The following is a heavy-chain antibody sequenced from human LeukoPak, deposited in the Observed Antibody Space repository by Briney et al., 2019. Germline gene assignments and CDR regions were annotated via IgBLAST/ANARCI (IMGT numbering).Heavy chain of an antibody. CDR1: GYSFTSYW. Sequence: GESLKISCKGSGYSFTSYWIGWVRQMPGKGLEWMGIIYPGDSDTRYSPSFQGQVTISADKSISTAYLQWSSLKASDTAMYYCARQTWSYYGSGSYYNGHNWFDTWGQGTLVTVSS. V-gene: IGHV5-51*01. CDR2: IYPGDSDT. J-gene: IGHJ5*02. CDR3: ARQTWSYYGSGSYYNGHNWFDT. D-gene: IGHD3-10*01.